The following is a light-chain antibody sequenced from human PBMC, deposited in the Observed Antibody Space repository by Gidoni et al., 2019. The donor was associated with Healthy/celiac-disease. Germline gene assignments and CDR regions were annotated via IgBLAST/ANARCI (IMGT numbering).Light chain of an antibody. J-gene: IGKJ1*01. CDR3: QQYGSSPWT. CDR2: GAS. Sequence: DIVLTQSPGTLSLSPGERDTLSCRASKSVSSSYLARYQQKPGQAPRLLIYGASSRATGIPYRFSGSGSGTDFTLTISRLEPEDFAVYYCQQYGSSPWTFGQGTKVEIK. V-gene: IGKV3-20*01. CDR1: KSVSSSY.